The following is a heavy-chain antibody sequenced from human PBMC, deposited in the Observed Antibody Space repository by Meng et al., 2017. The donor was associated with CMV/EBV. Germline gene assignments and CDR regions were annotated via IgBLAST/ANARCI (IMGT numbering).Heavy chain of an antibody. J-gene: IGHJ5*02. D-gene: IGHD3-3*01. V-gene: IGHV3-21*01. CDR2: ISSSSSYI. Sequence: GGSLSLSCAASGFTFSSYSMNWVRQAPGKGLEWVSSISSSSSYIYYADSVKGRFTISRDNAKNSLYLQMNSLRAEDTAVYYCARDYDDFWSGYRYNWFDPWGQGTLVTVSS. CDR3: ARDYDDFWSGYRYNWFDP. CDR1: GFTFSSYS.